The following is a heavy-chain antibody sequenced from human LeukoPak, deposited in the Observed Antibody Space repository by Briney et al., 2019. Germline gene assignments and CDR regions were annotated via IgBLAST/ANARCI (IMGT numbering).Heavy chain of an antibody. CDR1: GFTFSSYG. D-gene: IGHD1-14*01. Sequence: PGGSLRLSCAASGFTFSSYGMHWVRQAPGKGLVWVSRINSDGSSTAYADSVKGRFTISRDNAKNTLYLQMNSLRAEDTAVYYCVREPQAEYYFDYWGQGTLVTVSS. V-gene: IGHV3-74*01. CDR2: INSDGSST. CDR3: VREPQAEYYFDY. J-gene: IGHJ4*02.